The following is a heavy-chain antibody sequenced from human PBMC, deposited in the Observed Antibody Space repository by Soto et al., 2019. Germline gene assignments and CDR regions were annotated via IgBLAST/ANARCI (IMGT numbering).Heavy chain of an antibody. D-gene: IGHD6-19*01. CDR1: GFTFCSYA. CDR3: AKYISGSRWGYYDGMDV. V-gene: IGHV3-23*01. CDR2: IGGSGGST. J-gene: IGHJ6*02. Sequence: GGSLRLSCAASGFTFCSYAMSWVRQAPGKGLEWVSAIGGSGGSTYDADSVKGRFTNSRDNSKNTLYLQMNSLRAEDTAVYYCAKYISGSRWGYYDGMDVWGQGTTVTVSS.